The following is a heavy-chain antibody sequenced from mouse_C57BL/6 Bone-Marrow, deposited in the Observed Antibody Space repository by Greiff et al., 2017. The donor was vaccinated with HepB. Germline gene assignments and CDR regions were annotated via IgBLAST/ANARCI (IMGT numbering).Heavy chain of an antibody. D-gene: IGHD1-1*01. CDR1: GYTFTSYW. J-gene: IGHJ2*01. CDR3: ARGYGSTL. V-gene: IGHV1-64*01. Sequence: VQLVESGAELVKPGASVKLSCKASGYTFTSYWMHWVKQRPGHGLEWIGMIHPNSGSTNYNEKFKSKATLTVDKSSSTAYMQLSSLTSEDSAVYYCARGYGSTLWGQGTTLTVSS. CDR2: IHPNSGST.